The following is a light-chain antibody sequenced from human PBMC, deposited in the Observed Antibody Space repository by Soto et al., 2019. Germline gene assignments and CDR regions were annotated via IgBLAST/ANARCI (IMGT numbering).Light chain of an antibody. CDR2: KAS. J-gene: IGKJ4*01. CDR1: QTINNW. V-gene: IGKV1-5*03. CDR3: QQYNTSPLT. Sequence: DIPMTQSPSTLSASVGDRVTITCRAGQTINNWLAWYQQKPGKAPKLLIYKASILESGVPSRFSGSGSGTEFTLTISSLQPDDFASYYCQQYNTSPLTFGGGTKVEIK.